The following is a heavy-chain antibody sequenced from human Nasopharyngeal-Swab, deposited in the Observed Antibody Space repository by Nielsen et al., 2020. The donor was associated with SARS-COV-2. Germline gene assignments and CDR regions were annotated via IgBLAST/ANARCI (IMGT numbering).Heavy chain of an antibody. CDR3: ARSRRYYYGSGAVSDYYYGMDV. CDR2: IKQDGSEK. D-gene: IGHD3-10*01. CDR1: GFTFSSYW. V-gene: IGHV3-7*01. Sequence: GESLKIFCAASGFTFSSYWMSWVRQAPGKGLEWVANIKQDGSEKYYVDSVKGRFTISRDNAKNSLYLQMNSLRAEDTAVYYCARSRRYYYGSGAVSDYYYGMDVWGQGTTVTVSS. J-gene: IGHJ6*02.